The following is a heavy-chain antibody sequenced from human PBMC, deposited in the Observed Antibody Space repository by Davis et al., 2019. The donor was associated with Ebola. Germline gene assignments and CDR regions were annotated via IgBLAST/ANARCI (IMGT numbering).Heavy chain of an antibody. CDR3: AKAGVTGSYHWFDS. D-gene: IGHD2-21*02. CDR1: GFAFNTLS. J-gene: IGHJ5*01. V-gene: IGHV3-23*01. Sequence: PGGSLRLSCTASGFAFNTLSMAWVRQVPGQGLDWVSSVTGSSTSIYYSDSVKGRFTVSRDNSKNTLYLEMNYLRLEDAAIYYCAKAGVTGSYHWFDSWGQGTLVSVSS. CDR2: VTGSSTSI.